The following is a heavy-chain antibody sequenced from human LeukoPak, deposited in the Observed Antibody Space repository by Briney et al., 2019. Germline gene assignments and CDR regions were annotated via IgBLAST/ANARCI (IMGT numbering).Heavy chain of an antibody. CDR2: ISAYNGNT. CDR1: GYTFTSYG. D-gene: IGHD1-26*01. V-gene: IGHV1-18*01. Sequence: ASVKVSCKASGYTFTSYGISWVRQAPGQGLEWMGWISAYNGNTNYAQKLQGRVTMTTDTSTSTAYMELRSLRSDDTAVYYCARDMGATRSYYYYMDVWGQGTLVTVSS. CDR3: ARDMGATRSYYYYMDV. J-gene: IGHJ6*03.